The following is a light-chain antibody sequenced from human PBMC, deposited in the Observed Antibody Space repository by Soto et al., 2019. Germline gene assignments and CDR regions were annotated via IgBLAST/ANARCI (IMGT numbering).Light chain of an antibody. CDR3: QQYHSDPIT. CDR2: GAT. CDR1: QSVLSSSNTKNH. J-gene: IGKJ5*01. Sequence: DCVSTQSPDALAVSRGKRATIHCKSSQSVLSSSNTKNHLARYQQKPGQPPQLPISGATSRESGVPDRFRGSGSGTDFTLTISSLQAEDVAVYYCQQYHSDPITFGQGTRLEN. V-gene: IGKV4-1*01.